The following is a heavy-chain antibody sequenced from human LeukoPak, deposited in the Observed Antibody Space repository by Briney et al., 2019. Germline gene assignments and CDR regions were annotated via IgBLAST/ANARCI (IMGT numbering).Heavy chain of an antibody. Sequence: PSETLSLTCTVYGGSISTYYWSWLRQPPGKGLEWIGYIDYSGATNYNPSLKSRVTMSVDTSKHQFSLKLSSVTAADTAVYYCARVGSYCFEYWGQGTLVTVSS. J-gene: IGHJ4*02. D-gene: IGHD3-10*01. CDR2: IDYSGAT. V-gene: IGHV4-59*01. CDR3: ARVGSYCFEY. CDR1: GGSISTYY.